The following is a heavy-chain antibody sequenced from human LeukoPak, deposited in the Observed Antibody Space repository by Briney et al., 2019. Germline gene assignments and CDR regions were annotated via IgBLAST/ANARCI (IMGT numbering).Heavy chain of an antibody. J-gene: IGHJ4*02. CDR3: ARDQEGFDY. V-gene: IGHV1-46*01. CDR1: GYTFTSNY. CDR2: IHPRDGST. Sequence: ASVKVSCKASGYTFTSNYIHWVRQAPGQGLEWMGMIHPRDGSTSYAQKFQGRVTVTRDTSTSTVHMELSGLRSEDTAVYYCARDQEGFDYWGQGTLVTVSS.